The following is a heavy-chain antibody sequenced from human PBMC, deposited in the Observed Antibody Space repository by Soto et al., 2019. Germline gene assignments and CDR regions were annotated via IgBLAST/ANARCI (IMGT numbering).Heavy chain of an antibody. CDR3: ARASEAAGYQY. CDR1: SGSVSSGTYY. CDR2: IYSSGST. V-gene: IGHV4-61*01. Sequence: QVQLQESGPELVKPSETLSLTCSVSSGSVSSGTYYWSWIRQPPGRGLEWIGHIYSSGSTNYNPYLKSRVTISVDKSKNQFSLILSSVTAADTAMYYCARASEAAGYQYWGQGTLVTVSS. D-gene: IGHD2-2*03. J-gene: IGHJ1*01.